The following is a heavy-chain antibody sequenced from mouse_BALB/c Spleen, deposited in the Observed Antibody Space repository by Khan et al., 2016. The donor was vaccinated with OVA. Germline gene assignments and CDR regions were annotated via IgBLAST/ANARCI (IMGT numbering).Heavy chain of an antibody. CDR3: ARYYGNYGWYFDV. V-gene: IGHV2-9*02. CDR2: IWTGGST. CDR1: GFSLTSYG. D-gene: IGHD2-1*01. Sequence: VQLVESGPGLVAPSQSLSITCTVSGFSLTSYGVHCVRQPPGKGLEWLGVIWTGGSTNYNSALMSRLSISKDNSKSQVFLKMNSLQTDDTAMYYCARYYGNYGWYFDVWGAGTTVTVSS. J-gene: IGHJ1*01.